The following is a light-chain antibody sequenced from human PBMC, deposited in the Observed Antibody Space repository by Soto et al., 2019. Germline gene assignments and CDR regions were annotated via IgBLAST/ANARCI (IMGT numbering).Light chain of an antibody. CDR2: EAF. V-gene: IGLV2-23*01. J-gene: IGLJ1*01. CDR1: SSDVGSYNL. CDR3: CSYAGSTTLYV. Sequence: QSALTQPASVSGSPGQSITISCTGTSSDVGSYNLVSWYQQHPGTAPKLMIYEAFKRPSGVSNRFSGSKSGDTASLTISGLQAEDEDDYYFCSYAGSTTLYVFGTGTKLTVL.